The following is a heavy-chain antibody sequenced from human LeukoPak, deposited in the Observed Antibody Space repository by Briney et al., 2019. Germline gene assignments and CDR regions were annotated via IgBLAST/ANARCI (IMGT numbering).Heavy chain of an antibody. CDR2: IYYDGSNK. D-gene: IGHD4-17*01. J-gene: IGHJ4*02. Sequence: GGTLRLSCAASGLSFRSYGMHWVRQAPGKGLEWVAIIYYDGSNKYYTDSVKGRFTISRDNSKNTLFLQMNSLRAEDTAVYYCATDRQLRYFDHWGQGTLVTVSS. CDR1: GLSFRSYG. V-gene: IGHV3-33*01. CDR3: ATDRQLRYFDH.